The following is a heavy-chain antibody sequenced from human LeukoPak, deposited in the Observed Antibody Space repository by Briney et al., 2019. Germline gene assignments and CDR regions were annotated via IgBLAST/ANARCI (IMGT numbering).Heavy chain of an antibody. CDR2: ISSSGNNI. Sequence: GGSLRLSCAASGFTFSSYEMNWVRQAPGKGLKWVSYISSSGNNIYFADSVKGRFTISRDNAKNSLFLQMNSLRAEDTAVYYCARVTYAVPDYWGQGTLVAVSS. CDR3: ARVTYAVPDY. J-gene: IGHJ4*02. CDR1: GFTFSSYE. D-gene: IGHD2/OR15-2a*01. V-gene: IGHV3-48*03.